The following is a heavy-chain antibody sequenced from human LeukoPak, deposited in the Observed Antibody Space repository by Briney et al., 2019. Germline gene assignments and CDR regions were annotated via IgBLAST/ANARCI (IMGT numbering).Heavy chain of an antibody. D-gene: IGHD3-22*01. Sequence: GGSLRLSCAASGFTFSSYSMNWVRQAPGKGLEWVSAISGSGGSTYYADSVKGRFTISRDNSKNTLYLQMNSLRAEDTAVYYCAKAGIRDYDSSGYKRRYYFDYWGQGTLVTVSS. CDR1: GFTFSSYS. CDR2: ISGSGGST. J-gene: IGHJ4*02. CDR3: AKAGIRDYDSSGYKRRYYFDY. V-gene: IGHV3-23*01.